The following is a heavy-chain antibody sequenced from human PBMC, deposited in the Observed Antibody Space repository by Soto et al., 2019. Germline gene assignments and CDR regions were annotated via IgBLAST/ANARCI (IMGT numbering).Heavy chain of an antibody. Sequence: PGGSLRLSCTASGFTFSNYWMHWVRQPPGKGLVWVSRINSDGSSTTYADSVKGRFTISRDNAKNTLYLQMDSLRAEDTAVYYCARVETFNIMSRSTVFESWCPRPRLSVS. D-gene: IGHD3-10*01. CDR2: INSDGSST. CDR3: ARVETFNIMSRSTVFES. CDR1: GFTFSNYW. V-gene: IGHV3-74*03. J-gene: IGHJ4*02.